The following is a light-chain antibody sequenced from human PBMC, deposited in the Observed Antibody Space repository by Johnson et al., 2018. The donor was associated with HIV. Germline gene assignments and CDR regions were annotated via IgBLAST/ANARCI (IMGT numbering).Light chain of an antibody. V-gene: IGLV1-51*01. CDR1: TSNIGNNF. CDR2: DTD. CDR3: GTWSGSLN. J-gene: IGLJ1*01. Sequence: QAVLTQPPSVSAAPGQKVTISCSGSTSNIGNNFVSWYQQVPGTAPKLLIYDTDKRPSGIPDRFSGSKSGTSATLGISGLQTGDEADYYCGTWSGSLNFGTGTKVTVL.